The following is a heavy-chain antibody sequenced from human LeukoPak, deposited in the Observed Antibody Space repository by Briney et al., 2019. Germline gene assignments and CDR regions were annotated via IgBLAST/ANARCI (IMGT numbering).Heavy chain of an antibody. CDR3: ARHPTVVPLNFDY. V-gene: IGHV4-39*07. D-gene: IGHD4-23*01. J-gene: IGHJ4*02. Sequence: SETLSLTCTVSGGSISSYYWGWIRQPPGKGLEWIGSIYYSGSTYHSPSLKSRVTISVDTSKNQFSLKLRSVTAADTAVYYCARHPTVVPLNFDYWGQGTLVTVSS. CDR1: GGSISSYY. CDR2: IYYSGST.